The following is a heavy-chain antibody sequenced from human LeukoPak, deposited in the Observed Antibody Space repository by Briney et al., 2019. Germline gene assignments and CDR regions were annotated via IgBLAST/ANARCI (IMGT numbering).Heavy chain of an antibody. CDR2: MIPIFGTA. J-gene: IGHJ3*02. CDR1: GGTFSSYA. V-gene: IGHV1-69*05. CDR3: SHLAGDYSGSYPPDAFDI. Sequence: SVKVSCKASGGTFSSYAISWVRQAPGQGLELMGGMIPIFGTANYAQKFQGRVTITTDEPTSTAYMELSSLRSEDTAVYYCSHLAGDYSGSYPPDAFDIWGQGTMVTVSS. D-gene: IGHD1-26*01.